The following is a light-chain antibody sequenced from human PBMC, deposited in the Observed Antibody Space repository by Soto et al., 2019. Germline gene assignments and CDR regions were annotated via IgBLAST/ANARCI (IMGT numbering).Light chain of an antibody. CDR3: CSYARRHVV. V-gene: IGLV2-11*01. CDR1: SSDVGGYNY. Sequence: QSALTQPRSVSGSPGQSVTISCTGTSSDVGGYNYVSWYQQHPGKAPKLMIYDVSKRPSGVPDRFSGSKSGNTASLTISGLQAEDEADYYCCSYARRHVVFGGGTKVTVL. J-gene: IGLJ2*01. CDR2: DVS.